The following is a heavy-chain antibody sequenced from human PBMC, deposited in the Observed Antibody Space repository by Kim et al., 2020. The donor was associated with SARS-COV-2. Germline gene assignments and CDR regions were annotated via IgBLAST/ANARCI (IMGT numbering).Heavy chain of an antibody. CDR2: INSNSSSI. D-gene: IGHD4-4*01. V-gene: IGHV3-11*03. J-gene: IGHJ4*02. CDR1: GFTFSDSY. Sequence: GGSLRLSCAASGFTFSDSYMNWIRQAPGQGLEWVACINSNSSSIKSADAANGRFTFSSANAKKSQSLQMNILTPENTAAYYCDSAPNKWDQRSLATDSS. CDR3: DSAPNK.